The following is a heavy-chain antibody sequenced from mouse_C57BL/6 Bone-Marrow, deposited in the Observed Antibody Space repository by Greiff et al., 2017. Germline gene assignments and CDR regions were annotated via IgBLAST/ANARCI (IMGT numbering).Heavy chain of an antibody. D-gene: IGHD1-1*01. CDR2: ISDGGSYT. CDR1: GFTFSSYA. V-gene: IGHV5-4*03. J-gene: IGHJ2*01. CDR3: ARITTVVAPYDY. Sequence: EVKLMESGGGLVKPGGSLKLSCAASGFTFSSYAMSWVRQTPEKRLEWVATISDGGSYTSYPDNVKGRFTISRDNAKNNLYLQMSHLKSEDTAMYYCARITTVVAPYDYCGQGTTLTVSS.